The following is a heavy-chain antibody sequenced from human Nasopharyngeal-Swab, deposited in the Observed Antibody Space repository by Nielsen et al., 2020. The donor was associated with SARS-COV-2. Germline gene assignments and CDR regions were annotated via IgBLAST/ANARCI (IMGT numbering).Heavy chain of an antibody. D-gene: IGHD1-26*01. CDR3: ARDEVGATTTFDY. J-gene: IGHJ4*02. V-gene: IGHV3-11*04. Sequence: GESLKISCAASGFTFSDYYMSWIRQAPGKGLEWVSYISSSGSTIYYADSVKGRFTISRDNAKNSLYLQMNSLRAADTAVYYCARDEVGATTTFDYWGQGTLVTVSS. CDR1: GFTFSDYY. CDR2: ISSSGSTI.